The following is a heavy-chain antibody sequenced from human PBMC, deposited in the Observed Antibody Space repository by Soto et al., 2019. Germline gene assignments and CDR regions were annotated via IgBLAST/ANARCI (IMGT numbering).Heavy chain of an antibody. D-gene: IGHD2-2*01. CDR1: GGTFSSYT. CDR3: ASYDCSSTSCFTNYFMDV. CDR2: IIPILGIA. J-gene: IGHJ6*03. Sequence: SVKVSCKASGGTFSSYTINWVRQAPGQGLEWMGRIIPILGIANYAQKLQGRVTITADKSTSTAYMELSRLRSEDTAVYYCASYDCSSTSCFTNYFMDVCGQGTTVPVSS. V-gene: IGHV1-69*02.